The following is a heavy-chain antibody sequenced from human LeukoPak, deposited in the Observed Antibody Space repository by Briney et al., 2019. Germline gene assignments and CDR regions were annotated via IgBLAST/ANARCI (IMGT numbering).Heavy chain of an antibody. CDR1: GGSISSGGYY. CDR3: AREWFGELKGSYYYYYGMDV. Sequence: PSETLSLTCTVSGGSISSGGYYWSWIRQHPGKGLEWIGYIYYSGSTYYNPSLKSRVTIPVDTSKNQFSLKLSSVTAADTAVYYCAREWFGELKGSYYYYYGMDVWGQGTTVTVSS. V-gene: IGHV4-31*03. J-gene: IGHJ6*02. CDR2: IYYSGST. D-gene: IGHD3-10*01.